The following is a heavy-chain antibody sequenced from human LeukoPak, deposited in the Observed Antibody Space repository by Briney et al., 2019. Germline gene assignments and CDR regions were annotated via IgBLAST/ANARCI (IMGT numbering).Heavy chain of an antibody. CDR1: GFTFSSYA. Sequence: PGGSLRLSCAASGFTFSSYAMSWVRQAPGKGLEWVSAISGSGGSTYYADSVKGRFTISRDNSKNTLYLQMNSLRAEDTAVYYCAKDQQPNIIAAAGSDDAFDIWGQGTMVTISS. CDR3: AKDQQPNIIAAAGSDDAFDI. J-gene: IGHJ3*02. D-gene: IGHD6-13*01. CDR2: ISGSGGST. V-gene: IGHV3-23*01.